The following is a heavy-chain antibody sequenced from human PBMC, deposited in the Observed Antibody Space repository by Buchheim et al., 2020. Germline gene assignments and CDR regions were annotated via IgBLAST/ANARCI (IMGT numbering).Heavy chain of an antibody. J-gene: IGHJ5*02. CDR2: ISSRTYT. Sequence: QVHLVESGGGLVKPGGSLTLSCPASGFTFMDYSMTWIRQAPGKGLELISYISSRTYTTYADSVKGRFTISRDNAKNSLFLQMNSLRAEDSALYFCAREISSGFSGSWFDVWGQGT. D-gene: IGHD3-22*01. CDR1: GFTFMDYS. CDR3: AREISSGFSGSWFDV. V-gene: IGHV3-11*05.